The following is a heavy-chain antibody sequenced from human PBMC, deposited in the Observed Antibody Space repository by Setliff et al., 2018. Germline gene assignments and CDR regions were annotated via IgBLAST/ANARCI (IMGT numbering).Heavy chain of an antibody. Sequence: LSLTCSVSGGSISSGGFYWSWIRQSAGRGLEWIGHFHTGGATDYNLSLKSRVTISLDSSKDQFSLRLSSVTAADAAVYFCARESATIGEFPLYYFDKWGQGIPVTVSS. CDR2: FHTGGAT. J-gene: IGHJ4*02. CDR3: ARESATIGEFPLYYFDK. CDR1: GGSISSGGFY. D-gene: IGHD3-10*01. V-gene: IGHV4-61*09.